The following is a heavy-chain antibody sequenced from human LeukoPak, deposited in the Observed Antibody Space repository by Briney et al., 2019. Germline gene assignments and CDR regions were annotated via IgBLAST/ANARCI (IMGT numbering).Heavy chain of an antibody. J-gene: IGHJ6*02. CDR1: GGSISSGGYY. CDR3: ARDHISITGTTGYYYGMDV. CDR2: IYYSGST. V-gene: IGHV4-31*03. Sequence: PSETLSLTCTVSGGSISSGGYYWSWLRQHPGKGLEWIGYIYYSGSTYYNPSLKSRVTISVDTSKNQFSLKLSSVTAADTAVYYCARDHISITGTTGYYYGMDVWGQGTTVTVSS. D-gene: IGHD1-7*01.